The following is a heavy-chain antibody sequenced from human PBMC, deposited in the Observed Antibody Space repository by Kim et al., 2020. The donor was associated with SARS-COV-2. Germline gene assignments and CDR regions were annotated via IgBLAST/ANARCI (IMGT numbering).Heavy chain of an antibody. CDR1: GFTFSSYS. CDR3: ASGVYYDSSGYYFFDY. CDR2: ISSSSSYI. Sequence: GGSLRLSCAASGFTFSSYSMNWVRQAPGKGLEWVSSISSSSSYIYYADSVKGRFTISRDNAKNSLYLQMNSLRAEDTAVYYCASGVYYDSSGYYFFDYWGQGTLVTVSS. V-gene: IGHV3-21*01. J-gene: IGHJ4*02. D-gene: IGHD3-22*01.